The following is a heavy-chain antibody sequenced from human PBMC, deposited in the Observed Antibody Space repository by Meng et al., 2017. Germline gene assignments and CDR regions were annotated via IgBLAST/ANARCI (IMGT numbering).Heavy chain of an antibody. CDR1: GGSISSSNW. CDR3: ARAGVGYYDSSGPYSY. Sequence: GRREGAGPGLVAPSGTLSLTCAVSGGSISSSNWWSWVRQPPGKGLEWIGEIYHSGSTNYNPSLKSRVTISVDKSKNQFSLKLSSVTAADTAVYYCARAGVGYYDSSGPYSYWGQGTLVTVSS. V-gene: IGHV4-4*02. CDR2: IYHSGST. D-gene: IGHD3-22*01. J-gene: IGHJ4*02.